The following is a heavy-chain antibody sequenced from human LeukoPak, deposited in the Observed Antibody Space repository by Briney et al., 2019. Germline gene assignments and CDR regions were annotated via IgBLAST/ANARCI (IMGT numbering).Heavy chain of an antibody. CDR3: AKAAMVRGVTYYYYMDV. D-gene: IGHD3-10*01. V-gene: IGHV3-21*01. CDR1: GFTFSSYA. Sequence: GGSLRLSCAASGFTFSSYAMHWVRQAPGKGLEWVSSISSSSSYIYYADSVKGRSTISRDNAKNSLYLQMNSLRAEDTAVYYCAKAAMVRGVTYYYYMDVWGKGTTVTISS. J-gene: IGHJ6*03. CDR2: ISSSSSYI.